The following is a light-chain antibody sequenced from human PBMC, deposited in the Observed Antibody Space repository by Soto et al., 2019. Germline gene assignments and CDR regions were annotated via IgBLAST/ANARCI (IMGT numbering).Light chain of an antibody. Sequence: EIVMTQSPATLSVSPGGSATLSCRASQHVSSNFAWYRQKPGQAPTLLIYRASTRATGIPARFSGSGSGTEFTRNISSLQSEDFAVYYCQQYNNWPYTFGQGTKLELK. CDR1: QHVSSN. CDR3: QQYNNWPYT. J-gene: IGKJ2*01. V-gene: IGKV3-15*01. CDR2: RAS.